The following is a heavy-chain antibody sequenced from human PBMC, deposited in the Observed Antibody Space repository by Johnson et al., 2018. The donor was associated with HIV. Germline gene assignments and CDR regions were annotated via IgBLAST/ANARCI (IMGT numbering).Heavy chain of an antibody. CDR2: IYSGGST. V-gene: IGHV3-66*01. CDR1: GFTFSTYG. J-gene: IGHJ3*02. Sequence: VHLVESGGGLVQPGGSLRMSCVASGFTFSTYGMTWVRQAPGKGLEWVSAIYSGGSTYYADSVKGRFTISRDNSKNTLYLQMNSLRAEDTAVYYCARDVTKDAFDIWGQGTMVTVSS. CDR3: ARDVTKDAFDI. D-gene: IGHD4-17*01.